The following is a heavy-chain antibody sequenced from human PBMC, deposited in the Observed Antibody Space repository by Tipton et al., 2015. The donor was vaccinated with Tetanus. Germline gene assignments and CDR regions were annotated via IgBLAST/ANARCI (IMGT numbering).Heavy chain of an antibody. D-gene: IGHD1-26*01. CDR1: GFTFSSYG. J-gene: IGHJ6*02. Sequence: CAASGFTFSSYGMHWVRQAPGKGLEWVAVIWYDGSNKYYADSGKGRFTISRDNSKNTLYLQMNSLRAEDTAGYYCARDSNERLLGATDYYYYGMDVWGQGTTVTVSS. CDR3: ARDSNERLLGATDYYYYGMDV. CDR2: IWYDGSNK. V-gene: IGHV3-33*01.